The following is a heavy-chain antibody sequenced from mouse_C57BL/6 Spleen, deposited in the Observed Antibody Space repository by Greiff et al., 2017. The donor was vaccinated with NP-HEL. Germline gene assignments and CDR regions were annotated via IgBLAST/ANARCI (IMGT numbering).Heavy chain of an antibody. CDR2: LNPYNGGT. Sequence: DVQLQESGPVLVKPGASVKMSCKASGYTFTDYYMNWVKQSHGKSLEWIGVLNPYNGGTSYNQKFKGKATLTVDKSSSTAYMELNSLTSEDSAVYYCASGPYYGRAWFAYWGQGTLVTVSA. CDR1: GYTFTDYY. V-gene: IGHV1-19*01. J-gene: IGHJ3*01. CDR3: ASGPYYGRAWFAY. D-gene: IGHD1-1*01.